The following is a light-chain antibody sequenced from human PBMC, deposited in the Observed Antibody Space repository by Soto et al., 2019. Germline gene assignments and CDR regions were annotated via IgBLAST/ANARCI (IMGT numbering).Light chain of an antibody. CDR2: GAT. CDR1: QSVSYSY. Sequence: EIVLTQSPGTLSLSPGERATLSCRASQSVSYSYLAWYQQKAGQAPRLLVYGATSRATGIPDRFSVSGSGTDFTLTISRLEPEDFAVYYCQHYGDFSITFGQGTRLEI. J-gene: IGKJ5*01. CDR3: QHYGDFSIT. V-gene: IGKV3-20*01.